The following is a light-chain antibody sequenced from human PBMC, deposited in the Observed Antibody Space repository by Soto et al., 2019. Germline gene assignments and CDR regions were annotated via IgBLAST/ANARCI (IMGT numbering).Light chain of an antibody. CDR3: QLCYTTPYT. V-gene: IGKV1-39*01. CDR1: QSSSSY. Sequence: DIQMTQSPSSLSASVGDRVTITCRASQSSSSYLNWYQQKPGKAPKLLIYAASSLQSGVPSRFSGSGSGTDFTLTISNLQPEDFATYYCQLCYTTPYTFGQGNKLEIK. J-gene: IGKJ2*01. CDR2: AAS.